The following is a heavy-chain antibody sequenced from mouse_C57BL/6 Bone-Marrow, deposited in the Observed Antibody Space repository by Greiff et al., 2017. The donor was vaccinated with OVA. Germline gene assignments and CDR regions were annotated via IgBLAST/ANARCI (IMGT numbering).Heavy chain of an antibody. CDR2: IYPRSGNT. CDR3: ARDTTVYYAMDY. V-gene: IGHV1-81*01. CDR1: GYTFTSYG. D-gene: IGHD1-1*01. Sequence: VKVVESGAELARPGASVKLSCKASGYTFTSYGISWVKQRTGQGLEWIGEIYPRSGNTYYNEKFKGKATLTADKSSSTAYMELRSLTSEDSAVYFCARDTTVYYAMDYWGQGTSVTVSS. J-gene: IGHJ4*01.